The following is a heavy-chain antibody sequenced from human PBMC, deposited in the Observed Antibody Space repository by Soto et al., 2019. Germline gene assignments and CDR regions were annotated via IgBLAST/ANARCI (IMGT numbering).Heavy chain of an antibody. CDR2: IYYDGSNE. D-gene: IGHD1-1*01. CDR1: GFIFSDYG. CDR3: ARWWNDEEWVETMDV. J-gene: IGHJ6*01. V-gene: IGHV3-33*01. Sequence: QVQLVESGGAVVQPGRSLRLACETSGFIFSDYGMHWVRQAPGKGLEWVAVIYYDGSNEHYSDSVRGRLTISRDNSKNILYVQMNSLRAEDTAIYYCARWWNDEEWVETMDVWGQGTTVTVSS.